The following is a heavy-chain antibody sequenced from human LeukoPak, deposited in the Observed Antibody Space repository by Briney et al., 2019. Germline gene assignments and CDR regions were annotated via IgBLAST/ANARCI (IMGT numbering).Heavy chain of an antibody. CDR1: GGFISTYY. V-gene: IGHV4-59*01. CDR2: IYYSGST. J-gene: IGHJ5*02. D-gene: IGHD3-22*01. CDR3: AKRGGMNYYDSSGYYHP. Sequence: SETLSLTCTVSGGFISTYYWSWIRQPPGKGLEWIGYIYYSGSTNYNPSLKSRVTISVDTSKNQFSLKLSSVTAADTAVYYCAKRGGMNYYDSSGYYHPWGQGTLVTVSS.